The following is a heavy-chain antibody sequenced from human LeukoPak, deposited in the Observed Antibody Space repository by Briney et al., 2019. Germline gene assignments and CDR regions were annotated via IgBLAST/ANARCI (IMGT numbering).Heavy chain of an antibody. CDR2: ISSSSSYI. D-gene: IGHD3-3*01. Sequence: GGSLRLSCAASGFTFSSYSMNWVRQAPGKGLEWVSSISSSSSYIYYADSVKGRFTISRDNAKNSLYLQMNSLRAEDTAVYYCARGFSNVLRFLEWFPSGGDYYYYYMDVWGKGTTVTVSS. V-gene: IGHV3-21*01. CDR3: ARGFSNVLRFLEWFPSGGDYYYYYMDV. J-gene: IGHJ6*03. CDR1: GFTFSSYS.